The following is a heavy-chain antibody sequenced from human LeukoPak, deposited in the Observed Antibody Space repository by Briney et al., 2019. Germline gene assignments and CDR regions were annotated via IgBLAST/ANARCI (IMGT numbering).Heavy chain of an antibody. CDR2: ISGSGGST. D-gene: IGHD3-10*01. Sequence: GGSLRLSCAASGFTFSSFAMGWVRQAPGKGLEWVSAISGSGGSTYYADSVKGRFTISRDNSKNTLYLQMNSLRAEDTAVYYCARGGLYGSGSYYSPSYYYYGMDVWGQGTTVTVSS. V-gene: IGHV3-23*01. CDR1: GFTFSSFA. CDR3: ARGGLYGSGSYYSPSYYYYGMDV. J-gene: IGHJ6*02.